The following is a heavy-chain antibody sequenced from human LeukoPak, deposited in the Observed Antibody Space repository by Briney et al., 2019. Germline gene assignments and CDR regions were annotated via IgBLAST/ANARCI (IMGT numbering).Heavy chain of an antibody. J-gene: IGHJ4*02. CDR3: AKDGQSAFDY. Sequence: GGPLRLSCAASGFTFSSYAMSWVRQAPGKGLEWVSAISGSGGSTYYADTVKGRFTISRDNSKNTLYLQMNSLRAEDTAVYYCAKDGQSAFDYWGQGTLVTVSS. D-gene: IGHD6-19*01. V-gene: IGHV3-23*01. CDR1: GFTFSSYA. CDR2: ISGSGGST.